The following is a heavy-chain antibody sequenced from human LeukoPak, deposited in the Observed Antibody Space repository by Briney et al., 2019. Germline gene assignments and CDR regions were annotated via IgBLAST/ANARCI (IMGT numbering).Heavy chain of an antibody. CDR1: GGSISSGGYY. CDR3: ARGADCSGGSCSPGNWFDP. D-gene: IGHD2-15*01. CDR2: IYCSGST. V-gene: IGHV4-31*03. J-gene: IGHJ5*02. Sequence: PSETLSLTCTVSGGSISSGGYYWSWIRQHPGKGLEWIGYIYCSGSTYYNPSLKSRVTISVDTSKNQFSLKLSSVTAADTAVYYCARGADCSGGSCSPGNWFDPWGQGTLVTVSS.